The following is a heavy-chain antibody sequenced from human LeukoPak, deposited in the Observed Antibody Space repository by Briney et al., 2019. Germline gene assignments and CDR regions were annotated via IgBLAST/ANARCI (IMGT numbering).Heavy chain of an antibody. D-gene: IGHD4-17*01. CDR1: GFTFSSYW. CDR3: ARDKDGAVTTGDY. Sequence: GGSLRLSCAASGFTFSSYWMHWFRQAPGKGLVWVSRINSDGSSTSYADSVKGRFTISRDNAKNTLYLQMNSLRAEDTAVYYCARDKDGAVTTGDYWGQGTLVAVSS. V-gene: IGHV3-74*01. CDR2: INSDGSST. J-gene: IGHJ4*02.